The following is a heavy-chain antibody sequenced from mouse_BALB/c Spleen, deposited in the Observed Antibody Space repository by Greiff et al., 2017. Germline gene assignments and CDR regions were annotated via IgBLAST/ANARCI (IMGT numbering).Heavy chain of an antibody. CDR3: ATYGNYNYAMDH. CDR2: IYPGDGDT. Sequence: QVQLKQSGAELVRPGSSVKISCKASGYAFSSYWMNWVKQRPGQGLEWIGQIYPGDGDTNYNGKFKGKVTLTADKSSSTAYMQLSSLTSEDSAVYFCATYGNYNYAMDHWGQGTSVTVSS. J-gene: IGHJ4*01. V-gene: IGHV1-80*01. D-gene: IGHD2-1*01. CDR1: GYAFSSYW.